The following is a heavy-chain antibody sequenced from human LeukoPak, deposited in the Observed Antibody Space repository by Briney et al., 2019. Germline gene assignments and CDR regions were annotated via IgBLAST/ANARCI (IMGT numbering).Heavy chain of an antibody. Sequence: GGSLRLSCAASGLTFNEYWMTWIRQAPGKGLEWVANINRGGSESYYVDSVKGRFTISRDNAKNTLYLQMDSLLVEDTAVYYCARVGAWELQRVFDYWGQGTLVTVSS. D-gene: IGHD1-26*01. CDR2: INRGGSES. V-gene: IGHV3-7*01. J-gene: IGHJ4*02. CDR3: ARVGAWELQRVFDY. CDR1: GLTFNEYW.